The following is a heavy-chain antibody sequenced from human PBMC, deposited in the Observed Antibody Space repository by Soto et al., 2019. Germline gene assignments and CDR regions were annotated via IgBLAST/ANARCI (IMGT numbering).Heavy chain of an antibody. V-gene: IGHV1-18*01. CDR3: ARGRYGDY. J-gene: IGHJ4*02. CDR1: GYTFTSYG. D-gene: IGHD1-1*01. Sequence: QVHLVQSGAEVKKPGASVKVSCKASGYTFTSYGITWVRQAPGQGLEGMGWISAHNGNTDYAHKXXGRVIXTXXXSTXTAXMELRSLISXXTAVYYCARGRYGDYWGQGALVTVSS. CDR2: ISAHNGNT.